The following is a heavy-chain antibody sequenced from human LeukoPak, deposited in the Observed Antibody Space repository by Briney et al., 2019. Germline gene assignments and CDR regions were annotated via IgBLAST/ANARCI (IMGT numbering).Heavy chain of an antibody. CDR2: LSADGSHK. CDR3: AKGGVSDRGSWYGDYFDY. D-gene: IGHD6-13*01. CDR1: GFNFRNYG. J-gene: IGHJ4*02. V-gene: IGHV3-30*18. Sequence: GTSLRLSCEASGFNFRNYGMHWVRQAPGKGLEWVAVLSADGSHKQFADSVKDRFDISRDNSKQTPYLQMNGLKSEDTAVYYCAKGGVSDRGSWYGDYFDYWGQGTLVTVSS.